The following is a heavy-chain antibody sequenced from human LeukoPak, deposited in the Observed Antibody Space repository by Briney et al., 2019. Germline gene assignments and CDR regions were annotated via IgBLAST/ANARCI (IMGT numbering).Heavy chain of an antibody. V-gene: IGHV4-59*01. J-gene: IGHJ3*02. CDR1: GGSISSYY. CDR2: IYYSGST. D-gene: IGHD5-12*01. CDR3: ARSVEMATITAFDI. Sequence: SETLSLTCTVSGGSISSYYWSWIRQPPGKGLEWIGYIYYSGSTNYNPSLKGRVTISVDTSKNQFSLKLSSVTAADTAVYYCARSVEMATITAFDIWGQGTMVTVSS.